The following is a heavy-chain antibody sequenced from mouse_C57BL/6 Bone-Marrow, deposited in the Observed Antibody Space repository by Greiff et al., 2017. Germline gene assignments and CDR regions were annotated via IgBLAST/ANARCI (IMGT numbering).Heavy chain of an antibody. CDR2: IDPNSGGT. J-gene: IGHJ4*01. CDR3: AKATVVATDYAMDY. Sequence: QVQLQQPGAELVKPGASVKLSCKASGYTFTSYWMHWVKQRPGRGLEWIGRIDPNSGGTKYNEKFKSKATLTVDKPSSTAYMQLSSLTSEDSAVYYCAKATVVATDYAMDYWAQGTSVTVSS. CDR1: GYTFTSYW. D-gene: IGHD1-1*01. V-gene: IGHV1-72*01.